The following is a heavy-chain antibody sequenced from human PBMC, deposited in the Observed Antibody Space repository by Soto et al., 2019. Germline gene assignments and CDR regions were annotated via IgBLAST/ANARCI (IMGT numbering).Heavy chain of an antibody. Sequence: GGSLRLSCATSGFSFSNYGRNWVRQAPGKGLEWVSGITKTGRSTFIADSVRGRFTISRDNLKNIMYLQMNSLRVDDTALYYCTKDGDAYDFAFDKWGQGTMVTV. CDR3: TKDGDAYDFAFDK. CDR1: GFSFSNYG. CDR2: ITKTGRST. J-gene: IGHJ3*02. D-gene: IGHD3-3*01. V-gene: IGHV3-23*01.